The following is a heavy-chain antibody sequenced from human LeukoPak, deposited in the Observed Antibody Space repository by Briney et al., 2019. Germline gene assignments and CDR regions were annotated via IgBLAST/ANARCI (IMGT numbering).Heavy chain of an antibody. CDR2: INSDGSST. CDR3: AKAGGAYSSSWYLYFDY. J-gene: IGHJ4*02. CDR1: GFTFSSYW. D-gene: IGHD6-13*01. Sequence: GGSLRLSCAASGFTFSSYWMHWVRQAPGKGLVWVSRINSDGSSTTYADSVRGRFTISRDSSKNTLFLQMNSLRAEDTAIYYCAKAGGAYSSSWYLYFDYWGQGTLVTVSS. V-gene: IGHV3-74*01.